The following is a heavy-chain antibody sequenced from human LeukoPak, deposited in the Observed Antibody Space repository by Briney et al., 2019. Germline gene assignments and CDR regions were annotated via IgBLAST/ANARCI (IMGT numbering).Heavy chain of an antibody. V-gene: IGHV3-30*18. J-gene: IGHJ4*02. CDR2: ISYDGSNK. CDR3: AKLVVRGVYPFDY. Sequence: GGSLRLSCAASRFTFSSYGMHWVRQAPGKGLEWVAVISYDGSNKYYADSVKGRFTISRDNSKNTLYLQMSSLRAEDTAVYYCAKLVVRGVYPFDYWGQGTLVTVSS. CDR1: RFTFSSYG. D-gene: IGHD3-10*01.